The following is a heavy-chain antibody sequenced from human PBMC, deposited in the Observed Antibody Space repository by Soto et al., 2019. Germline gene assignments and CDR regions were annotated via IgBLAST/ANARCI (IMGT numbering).Heavy chain of an antibody. CDR3: TTAHPRGPDY. CDR1: GLSFSNAW. D-gene: IGHD5-12*01. V-gene: IGHV3-15*01. Sequence: EVQLVESGGGLVKPGESLRLSCAASGLSFSNAWMNWVRQAPGKGLEWVGQIRSKTDGGTIFYPAPVKDRFIISRDDSRKTLYLQMNSLKTEDTAVYYCTTAHPRGPDYWGQGTLVTVST. J-gene: IGHJ4*02. CDR2: IRSKTDGGTI.